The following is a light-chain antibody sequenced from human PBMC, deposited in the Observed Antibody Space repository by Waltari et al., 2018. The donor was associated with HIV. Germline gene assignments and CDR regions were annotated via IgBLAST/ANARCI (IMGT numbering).Light chain of an antibody. CDR3: LLYYGGAQLV. J-gene: IGLJ2*01. Sequence: QTGVTQEPSLTVSPGGTGHPNCSSSNGAGNSGFYPNRFQQKPGQAPRALIYSTSNKHPSTPARFSGSLLGGKAALTLSGVQPEDEAEYYCLLYYGGAQLVFGGGTKLTVL. V-gene: IGLV7-43*01. CDR2: STS. CDR1: NGAGNSGFY.